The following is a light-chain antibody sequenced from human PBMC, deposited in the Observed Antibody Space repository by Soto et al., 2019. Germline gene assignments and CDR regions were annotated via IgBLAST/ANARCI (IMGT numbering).Light chain of an antibody. CDR3: SSYAGSTNFYV. CDR2: EVT. Sequence: QSVLTQPASLSGSPGQSITIACTGTSSDVGAYEYVSWYQQHPSKAPKLILYEVTKRPSGVPDRFSGSKSGNTASLTVSALQAEAEAAYYCSSYAGSTNFYVFGTGTKVTVL. CDR1: SSDVGAYEY. J-gene: IGLJ1*01. V-gene: IGLV2-8*01.